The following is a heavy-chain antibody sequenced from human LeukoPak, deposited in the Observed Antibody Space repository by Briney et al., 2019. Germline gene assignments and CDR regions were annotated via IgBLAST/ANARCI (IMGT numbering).Heavy chain of an antibody. CDR1: GGSISSYY. J-gene: IGHJ1*01. V-gene: IGHV4-4*07. CDR2: IYTSGST. Sequence: SETLSLTCTVSGGSISSYYWSWIRQPAGKGLEWIGRIYTSGSTNYNPSLKSRVTMSVDTSKNQFSLKLSSVTAADTAVYYCARPKTAYSSSFAYFQHWGQGTLVTVSS. CDR3: ARPKTAYSSSFAYFQH. D-gene: IGHD6-6*01.